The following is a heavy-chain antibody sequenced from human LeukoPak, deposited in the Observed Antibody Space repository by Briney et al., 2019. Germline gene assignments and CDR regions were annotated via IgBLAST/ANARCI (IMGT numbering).Heavy chain of an antibody. CDR2: VYSGGST. CDR1: GFTVSSNY. CDR3: AKDRGIVVVPAAIATDY. V-gene: IGHV3-53*01. D-gene: IGHD2-2*01. J-gene: IGHJ4*02. Sequence: PGGSLRLSCAASGFTVSSNYMSWVRQAPGKGLEWVSVVYSGGSTYYADSVKGRFTISRDNSKNTLYLQMNSLRAEDTAVYYCAKDRGIVVVPAAIATDYWGQGTLVTVSS.